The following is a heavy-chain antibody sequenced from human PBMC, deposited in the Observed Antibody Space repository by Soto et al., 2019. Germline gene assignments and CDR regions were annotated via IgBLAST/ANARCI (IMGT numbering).Heavy chain of an antibody. V-gene: IGHV4-4*02. CDR2: IYHSGST. CDR1: GGSISSSNW. CDR3: ARQENDSSGYFDY. Sequence: SETLSLTCAVSGGSISSSNWWSWVRQPPGKGLEWIGEIYHSGSTNYNPSLKSRVTISVDKSKNQFSLKLSSVTAADTAVYYCARQENDSSGYFDYWGQGTLVTVSS. J-gene: IGHJ4*02. D-gene: IGHD3-22*01.